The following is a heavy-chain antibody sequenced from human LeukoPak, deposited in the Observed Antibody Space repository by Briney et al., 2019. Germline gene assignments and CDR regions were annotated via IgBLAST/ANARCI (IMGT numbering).Heavy chain of an antibody. J-gene: IGHJ6*03. D-gene: IGHD3-10*01. CDR3: ARESYYYGSGSYYRPHYYYYYMDV. Sequence: GSLRLSCAASGFTFSSSAMSWIRQPAGKGLEWIGRIYTSGSTNYNPSLKSRVTISVDTSKNQFSLKLSSVTAADTAVYYCARESYYYGSGSYYRPHYYYYYMDVWGKGTTVTISS. CDR1: GFTFSSSA. CDR2: IYTSGST. V-gene: IGHV4-4*07.